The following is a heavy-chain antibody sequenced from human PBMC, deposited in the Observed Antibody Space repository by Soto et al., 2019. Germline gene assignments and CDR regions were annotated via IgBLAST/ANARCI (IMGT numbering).Heavy chain of an antibody. Sequence: SETLSLTCTVSGGSISSYYWSWIRQPPGKGLEWIGYIYYSGSTNYNPSLKSRVTISVDTSKNQFSLKLSSVTPADTAVYYCAKLEYFDSSGYYYFDYWGQGILVTVSS. J-gene: IGHJ4*02. CDR1: GGSISSYY. CDR2: IYYSGST. V-gene: IGHV4-59*01. D-gene: IGHD3-22*01. CDR3: AKLEYFDSSGYYYFDY.